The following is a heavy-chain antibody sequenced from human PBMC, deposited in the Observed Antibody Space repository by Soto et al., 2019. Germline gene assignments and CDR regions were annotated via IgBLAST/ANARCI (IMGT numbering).Heavy chain of an antibody. CDR2: ISGSGGST. Sequence: GGSLRLSCAASGFTFSSYAMSWVRQAPGKGLEWVSAISGSGGSTYYADSVKGRFTISRDNSKNTLYLQMNSLRAEDTAVYYCARVLEVATTGPYYYYYYMDVWGKGTTVTVSS. V-gene: IGHV3-23*01. D-gene: IGHD5-12*01. J-gene: IGHJ6*03. CDR3: ARVLEVATTGPYYYYYYMDV. CDR1: GFTFSSYA.